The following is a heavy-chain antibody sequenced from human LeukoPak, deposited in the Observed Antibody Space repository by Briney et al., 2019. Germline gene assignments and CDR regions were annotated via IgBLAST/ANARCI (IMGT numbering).Heavy chain of an antibody. D-gene: IGHD2-8*02. V-gene: IGHV5-51*01. Sequence: GESLKISCKGSGYTFTSYWIGWVRQMPGKGLEWMGIIFPGDSDTRYSPSFQGQVTISADKPISTAYLQWSSLKASDTAMYYCARRLVATGLDYWGQGTLVTVSS. J-gene: IGHJ4*02. CDR2: IFPGDSDT. CDR3: ARRLVATGLDY. CDR1: GYTFTSYW.